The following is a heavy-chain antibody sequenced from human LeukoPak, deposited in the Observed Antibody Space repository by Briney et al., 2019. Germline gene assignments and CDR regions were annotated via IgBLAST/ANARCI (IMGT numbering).Heavy chain of an antibody. CDR1: GFTFSHYW. CDR3: ARVGHCSSTACFIDY. D-gene: IGHD2-2*01. V-gene: IGHV3-74*01. J-gene: IGHJ4*02. CDR2: IESDGGRT. Sequence: GGSLRLSCAASGFTFSHYWMHWVRQAPGKGLVWVSRIESDGGRTDYADSLKGRFTVSRDNAKNTLYLEMNSLRAEDTAVYYCARVGHCSSTACFIDYWGQGTLVTVSS.